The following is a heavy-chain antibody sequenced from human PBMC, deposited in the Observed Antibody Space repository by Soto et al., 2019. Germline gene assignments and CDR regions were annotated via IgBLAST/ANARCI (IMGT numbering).Heavy chain of an antibody. CDR1: RGASLIYG. CDR3: ASGTYSYDGTGGYFFHV. V-gene: IGHV1-69*01. D-gene: IGHD2-8*02. J-gene: IGHJ4*02. Sequence: QVQLVQSGAEMKKPGSSVKVSCEASRGASLIYGVSWVRQAPGQGLEWVGGIIPGLETPKYAPPFRGRATISADDSTNTAFMELARLTSEDTASYYCASGTYSYDGTGGYFFHVWGQGTLVTVSS. CDR2: IIPGLETP.